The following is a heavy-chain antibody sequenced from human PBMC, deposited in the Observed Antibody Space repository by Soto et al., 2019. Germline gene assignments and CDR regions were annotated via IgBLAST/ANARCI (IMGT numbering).Heavy chain of an antibody. CDR3: ACRWEAGVL. J-gene: IGHJ2*01. V-gene: IGHV4-61*01. CDR2: IYYSGST. Sequence: QVQLQESGPGLVKPSETLSLTCTVSGGSVSSGSYYWSWIRQPPGKGLEWIGYIYYSGSTNYNPSLTSRVTISVDTSKNQFSLKLSSVTAADTAVYYCACRWEAGVLWGRGTLVTVSS. D-gene: IGHD1-26*01. CDR1: GGSVSSGSYY.